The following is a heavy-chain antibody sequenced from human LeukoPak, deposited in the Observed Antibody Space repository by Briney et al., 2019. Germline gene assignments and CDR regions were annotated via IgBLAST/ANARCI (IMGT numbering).Heavy chain of an antibody. CDR2: INPNSGGT. D-gene: IGHD2-2*01. CDR1: GYTFTGYY. V-gene: IGHV1-2*02. CDR3: ARPVTSIVVVPAAHDAFDI. Sequence: ASVKVSCKASGYTFTGYYMHWVRQAPGQGLEWMGWINPNSGGTNYAQKFQGRVTMTRDTSISTAYMELSRLRSDDTAVYYCARPVTSIVVVPAAHDAFDIWGQGTMVTVSS. J-gene: IGHJ3*02.